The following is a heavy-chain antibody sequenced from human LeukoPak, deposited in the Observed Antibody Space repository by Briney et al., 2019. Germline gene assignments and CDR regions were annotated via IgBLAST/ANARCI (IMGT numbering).Heavy chain of an antibody. D-gene: IGHD2-2*01. Sequence: SESLSLTCPVSGGSISSYYWSWIRQPPGKGLEWIGYIYYSGSTNYNPSLKSRVTISVDTSKDQFSLKLSSVTAADTAVYYCARGPGGGYWRQGTRVTVSS. CDR2: IYYSGST. V-gene: IGHV4-59*01. CDR1: GGSISSYY. J-gene: IGHJ4*02. CDR3: ARGPGGGY.